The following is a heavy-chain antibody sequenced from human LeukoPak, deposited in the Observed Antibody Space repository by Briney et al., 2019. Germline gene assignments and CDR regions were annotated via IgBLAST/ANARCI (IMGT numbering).Heavy chain of an antibody. Sequence: GGSLRLSCAASGFTFSSSAMSWVRQAPGKGLERVSAISNNGGYTYYADSVQGRFTISRDNSKSTLCLQMNSLRAEDTAVYYCAKQLGYCSDGSCYFPYWGQGTLVTVSS. CDR1: GFTFSSSA. V-gene: IGHV3-23*01. D-gene: IGHD2-15*01. J-gene: IGHJ4*02. CDR2: ISNNGGYT. CDR3: AKQLGYCSDGSCYFPY.